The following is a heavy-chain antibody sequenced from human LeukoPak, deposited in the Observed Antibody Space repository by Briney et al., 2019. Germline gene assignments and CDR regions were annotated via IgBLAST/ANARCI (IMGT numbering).Heavy chain of an antibody. CDR3: AKPANYDSSGYYGGFDY. CDR1: GFTFSSYA. J-gene: IGHJ4*02. CDR2: ISGSGGST. V-gene: IGHV3-23*01. D-gene: IGHD3-22*01. Sequence: GWSLRLSCAASGFTFSSYAMSWVRQAPGKGLEWVSAISGSGGSTYYADSVKGRVTISRDNSKKTLYLQMNSLRAEDTAVYYCAKPANYDSSGYYGGFDYWGKGTLVTVSS.